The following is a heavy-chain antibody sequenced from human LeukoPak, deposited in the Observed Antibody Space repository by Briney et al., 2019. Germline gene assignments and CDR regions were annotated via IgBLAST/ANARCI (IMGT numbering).Heavy chain of an antibody. J-gene: IGHJ6*03. CDR3: ASKWLRLYYYYMDV. D-gene: IGHD5-12*01. CDR2: IYYSGST. Sequence: PSETLSLTCTVSGGSIRSSSYYWGWIRQPPGKGLEWIGRIYYSGSTYYNLSLKSRVTISVDTSKNQFSLKLSSVTAADTAVYYCASKWLRLYYYYMDVWGKGTTVTVSS. CDR1: GGSIRSSSYY. V-gene: IGHV4-39*01.